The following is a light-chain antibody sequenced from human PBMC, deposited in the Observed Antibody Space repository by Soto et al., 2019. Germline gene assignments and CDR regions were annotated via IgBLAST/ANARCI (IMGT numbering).Light chain of an antibody. J-gene: IGKJ2*01. CDR2: AAS. CDR3: QQANSFPYT. CDR1: QGISSW. V-gene: IGKV1-12*01. Sequence: DSQMTQSPSSVSASVGDRVTITCRASQGISSWLAWYQQKRGKAPKLLIYAASSLQSGVPSRFSGNGTRTHVTLPISKLQREDVATYYRQQANSFPYTFGQGTKLEIK.